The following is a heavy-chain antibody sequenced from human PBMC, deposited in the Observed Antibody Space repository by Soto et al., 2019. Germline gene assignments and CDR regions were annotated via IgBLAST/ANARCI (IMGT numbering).Heavy chain of an antibody. CDR3: ATHLGYSYGPDAFDI. J-gene: IGHJ3*02. CDR2: FDPEDGET. D-gene: IGHD5-18*01. CDR1: GYTVTVLS. V-gene: IGHV1-24*01. Sequence: SCKVSCKGSGYTVTVLSLHWVRQAPGKGLEWMGGFDPEDGETIYAQKFQGRVTMTEDTSTDTAYMELSSLRSEDTAVYYCATHLGYSYGPDAFDIWGQGTMVTVSS.